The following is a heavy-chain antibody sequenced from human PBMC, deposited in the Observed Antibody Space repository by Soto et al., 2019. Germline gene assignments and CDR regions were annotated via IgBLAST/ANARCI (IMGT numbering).Heavy chain of an antibody. CDR1: GFTFRSYA. Sequence: QVQLVESGGGGVQPGRSLRLSCAASGFTFRSYAMHWVRQAPGQGLECVAVIAYDGSNKFYRDYVKGRFTISRDNSKNTLYLQINSMRYEDTAVYYCARGDREDIAVVIGARPGEYGVDVWGQGTTVTVSS. D-gene: IGHD2-15*01. J-gene: IGHJ6*02. CDR3: ARGDREDIAVVIGARPGEYGVDV. V-gene: IGHV3-30-3*01. CDR2: IAYDGSNK.